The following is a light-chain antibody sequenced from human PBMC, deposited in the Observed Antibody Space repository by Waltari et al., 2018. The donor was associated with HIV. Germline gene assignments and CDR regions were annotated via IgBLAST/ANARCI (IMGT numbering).Light chain of an antibody. V-gene: IGKV1-39*01. CDR2: AAS. CDR1: QTITNF. CDR3: QQSDTTPRT. Sequence: DIRMTQSPSSLSASVVEEVTITCPTSQTITNFLNWYQQKPGKDPNLLIYAASSLQSGFPSRFSGSRSGTDFTLTISNLQPEDFATYYCQQSDTTPRTFGQGTKVEIK. J-gene: IGKJ1*01.